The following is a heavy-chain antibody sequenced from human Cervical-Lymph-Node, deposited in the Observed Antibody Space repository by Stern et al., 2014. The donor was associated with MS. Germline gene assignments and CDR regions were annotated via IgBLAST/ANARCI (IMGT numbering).Heavy chain of an antibody. CDR2: ITSSSSYI. CDR3: ARAYDSSGYCSDY. V-gene: IGHV3-21*01. J-gene: IGHJ4*02. CDR1: GFTFSSYS. D-gene: IGHD3-22*01. Sequence: EVQLVESGGGLVKPGGSLRLSCAASGFTFSSYSMNWVRQAPGKGLEWVSSITSSSSYIYYVDSVKGRFTISRDNAKNTMDPQMNSLRAEDTAVYYCARAYDSSGYCSDYWGQGTLVTVSS.